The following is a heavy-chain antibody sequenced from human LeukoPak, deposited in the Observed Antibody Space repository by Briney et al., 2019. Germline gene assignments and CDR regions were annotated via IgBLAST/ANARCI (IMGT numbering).Heavy chain of an antibody. CDR2: INPNSGGT. J-gene: IGHJ4*02. CDR1: GYTFTGYY. V-gene: IGHV1-2*02. CDR3: ARTSLKGVGASEY. D-gene: IGHD1-26*01. Sequence: ASVKVSCKASGYTFTGYYMHWVRQAPGQGLEWMGWINPNSGGTNYAQKFQGRVTMTRDTSISTAYMELSRLRSDDTAVYYCARTSLKGVGASEYWGQGTLVTVSS.